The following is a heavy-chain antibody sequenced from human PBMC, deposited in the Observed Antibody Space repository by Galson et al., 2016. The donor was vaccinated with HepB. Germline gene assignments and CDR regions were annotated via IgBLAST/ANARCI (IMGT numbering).Heavy chain of an antibody. CDR1: GFSLTTSGVG. CDR3: AHCYYGLDV. Sequence: PALVKPTQTLTLTCTFSGFSLTTSGVGVGWIRQPPGKTLEWLTLIFWDDDKRYNPSLKSRLTIAKDSSENQVVLRMTNVDPVDTATYYCAHCYYGLDVWGQGTTVTVSS. J-gene: IGHJ6*02. V-gene: IGHV2-5*02. CDR2: IFWDDDK.